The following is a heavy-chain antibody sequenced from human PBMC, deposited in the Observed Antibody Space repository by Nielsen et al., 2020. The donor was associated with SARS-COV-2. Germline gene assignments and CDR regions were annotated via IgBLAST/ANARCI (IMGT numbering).Heavy chain of an antibody. V-gene: IGHV3-23*01. D-gene: IGHD5-12*01. Sequence: GGSLRLSCTASGFTFSNYAMGWVRQPPGKGLEWVSALSGSGISTYYADSVKGRFTISRDNSKNTVYLQMGSLSADDSAVYFCANSRHSGVVSYFESWGQGTPVTASS. CDR1: GFTFSNYA. J-gene: IGHJ4*02. CDR2: LSGSGIST. CDR3: ANSRHSGVVSYFES.